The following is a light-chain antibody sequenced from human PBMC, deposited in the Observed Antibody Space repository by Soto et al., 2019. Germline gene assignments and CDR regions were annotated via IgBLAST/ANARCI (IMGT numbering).Light chain of an antibody. CDR1: QSVSSN. V-gene: IGKV3-15*01. CDR3: QQYNKWPLT. J-gene: IGKJ1*01. CDR2: AVS. Sequence: EIIITQSPGTLSASPGERPTLSCRASQSVSSNLAWYQQQPGQAPRLLIYAVSTRATGIPARFSGSGSGTEFTLTISSLQSEDFAVYYCQQYNKWPLTFGQGTKVEIK.